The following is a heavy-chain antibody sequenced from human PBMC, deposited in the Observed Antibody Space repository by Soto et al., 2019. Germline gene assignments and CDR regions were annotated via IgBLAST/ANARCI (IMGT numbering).Heavy chain of an antibody. CDR2: IKGEADGGTT. D-gene: IGHD3-22*01. CDR3: TTGLSNGYYNFDY. V-gene: IGHV3-15*01. Sequence: GGSLRLSCAASGFTFNNAWMSWVRQAPGKGPEWVGRIKGEADGGTTDYAAPVKGRITISRDHSKDTLYLRMNSLKTEDTAVYYCTTGLSNGYYNFDYWGQGTPVTVSS. CDR1: GFTFNNAW. J-gene: IGHJ4*02.